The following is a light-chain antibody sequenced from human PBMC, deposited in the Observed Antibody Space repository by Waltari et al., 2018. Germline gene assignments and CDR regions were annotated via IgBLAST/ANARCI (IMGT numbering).Light chain of an antibody. CDR2: KDS. V-gene: IGLV3-25*03. Sequence: SYELTQPPSVSVSPGQTARITCSGDALPRQYAYWYQQKPGQPPVLGIYKDSVRPAGIPERFSGSSSVTTVTLTISGGQAEDEADYDFQSADSSGTVVFGGGTKLTVL. J-gene: IGLJ2*01. CDR1: ALPRQY. CDR3: QSADSSGTVV.